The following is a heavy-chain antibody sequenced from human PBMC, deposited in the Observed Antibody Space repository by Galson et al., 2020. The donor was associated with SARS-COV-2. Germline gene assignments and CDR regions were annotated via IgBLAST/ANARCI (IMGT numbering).Heavy chain of an antibody. Sequence: GGSLRLSCATSGFTLSSYEINWVRQAPGKGLEWVSQISTTGSIIYYGESVKGRFTVSRDNAKNSVYLQMNSLRAEDTGVYYCARDSEKITSGVAIVDFIDYWGQGTLVTVSP. CDR3: ARDSEKITSGVAIVDFIDY. J-gene: IGHJ4*02. CDR1: GFTLSSYE. D-gene: IGHD3-16*02. CDR2: ISTTGSII. V-gene: IGHV3-48*03.